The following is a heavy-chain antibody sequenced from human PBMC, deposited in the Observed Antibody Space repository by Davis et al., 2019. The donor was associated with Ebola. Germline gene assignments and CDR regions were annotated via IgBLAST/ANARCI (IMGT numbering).Heavy chain of an antibody. D-gene: IGHD3-3*01. CDR1: GYSFTSYW. Sequence: GESLKISCKGSGYSFTSYWIGWVRQMPGKGLEWMGIIYPGDSDTRYSPSFQGQVTISADKSISTAYLQWSSLKASDTAMYYCARTAFWSGYPYYFDYRGQGTLVTVSS. CDR3: ARTAFWSGYPYYFDY. CDR2: IYPGDSDT. J-gene: IGHJ4*02. V-gene: IGHV5-51*01.